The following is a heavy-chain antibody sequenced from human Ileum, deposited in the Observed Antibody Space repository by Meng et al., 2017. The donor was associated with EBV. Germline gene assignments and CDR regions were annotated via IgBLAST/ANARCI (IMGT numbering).Heavy chain of an antibody. V-gene: IGHV4-4*01. Sequence: QQSCPVRVNPAGPLSLTCAVFEDSSSMSYCWSWVPQPTGKGLEWIGQIYYSGITDYNPSLKSRVTISVDKSRNQVSLKLNSVTAAETSVYFCARHSAYSQGYWGQGTLVTVSS. CDR3: ARHSAYSQGY. CDR1: EDSSSMSYC. D-gene: IGHD4-11*01. J-gene: IGHJ4*02. CDR2: IYYSGIT.